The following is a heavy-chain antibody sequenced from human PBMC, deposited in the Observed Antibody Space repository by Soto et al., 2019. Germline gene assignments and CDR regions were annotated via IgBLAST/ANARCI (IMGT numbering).Heavy chain of an antibody. Sequence: SVKVSCKTPGFTFTTSTVQWVRQARGQRLEWIGWIVVGSGNTNYAQRLQERVTITRELFTSTAYMELSSLRSEDTAVYYCATASITMVRGVVITNAFDIWGQGTVVTVSS. D-gene: IGHD3-10*01. J-gene: IGHJ3*02. CDR3: ATASITMVRGVVITNAFDI. CDR1: GFTFTTST. V-gene: IGHV1-58*01. CDR2: IVVGSGNT.